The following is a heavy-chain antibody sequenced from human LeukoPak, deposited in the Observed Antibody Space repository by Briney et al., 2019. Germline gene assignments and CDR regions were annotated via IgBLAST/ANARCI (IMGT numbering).Heavy chain of an antibody. CDR2: FSDRT. D-gene: IGHD3-9*01. CDR3: ATRDYDILTGYYGY. J-gene: IGHJ4*02. Sequence: GGSLRLSCAASGFTFSNYAMSWVRQAPGKRLEWVSAFSDRTYYADSVKGRFTISRDNAKNSLYLQMNSLRAEDTAVYYCATRDYDILTGYYGYWGQGTLVTVSS. V-gene: IGHV3-23*01. CDR1: GFTFSNYA.